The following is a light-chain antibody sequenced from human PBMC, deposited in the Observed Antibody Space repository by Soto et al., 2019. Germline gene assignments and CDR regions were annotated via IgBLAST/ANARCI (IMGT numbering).Light chain of an antibody. Sequence: SVLTQPPSASGSPGQSVTISCTGTSSDVGGYNYVSWYQQHPGKAPKLIISEVSKRPSGVPDRFSGSKSGNTASLTVSGLQAEDEADYYCTSHAGSNTSVFGIGTKVTV. CDR3: TSHAGSNTSV. CDR2: EVS. J-gene: IGLJ1*01. CDR1: SSDVGGYNY. V-gene: IGLV2-8*01.